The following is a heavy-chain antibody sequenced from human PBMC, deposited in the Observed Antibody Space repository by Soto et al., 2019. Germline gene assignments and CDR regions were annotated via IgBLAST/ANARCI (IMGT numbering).Heavy chain of an antibody. J-gene: IGHJ5*02. D-gene: IGHD1-26*01. CDR2: IWYDGSNK. Sequence: QVQLVESGGGVVQPGRSLRLSCAASGFTFSSYGMHWVRQAPGKGLEWVAVIWYDGSNKYYADSVKGRFTISRDNSKNTLYRQMNSLRAEDTAGYYWARGSGGGSRWFDPWGQGTLVTVSS. CDR1: GFTFSSYG. V-gene: IGHV3-33*01. CDR3: ARGSGGGSRWFDP.